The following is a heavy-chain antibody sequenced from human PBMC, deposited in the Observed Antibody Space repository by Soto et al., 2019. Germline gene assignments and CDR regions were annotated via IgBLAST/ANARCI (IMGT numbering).Heavy chain of an antibody. Sequence: PSETLSLTCTVSGGSISSYYWSWIRQPPGKGQEWIGYIYYSGSTNYNPSLKSRVTISVDTSKNQFSLKLSSVTAADTAVYYCARSLYGDYYYYYYMDVWGKGTTVTVSS. CDR2: IYYSGST. CDR3: ARSLYGDYYYYYYMDV. J-gene: IGHJ6*03. D-gene: IGHD4-17*01. CDR1: GGSISSYY. V-gene: IGHV4-59*08.